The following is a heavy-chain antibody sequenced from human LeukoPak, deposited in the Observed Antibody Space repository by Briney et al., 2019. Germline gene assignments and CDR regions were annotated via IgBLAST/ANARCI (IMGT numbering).Heavy chain of an antibody. D-gene: IGHD5-24*01. J-gene: IGHJ4*02. CDR2: INHSGST. CDR1: GGSFSGYY. CDR3: ARGPRGMATAFLKH. V-gene: IGHV4-34*01. Sequence: SETLSLTCAVYGGSFSGYYWSWIRQSPGKGLEWIGEINHSGSTNYNSSLKSRVTILVDTSKNQFSLKLSSVTAADTAVYYCARGPRGMATAFLKHWGQGTLVTVSS.